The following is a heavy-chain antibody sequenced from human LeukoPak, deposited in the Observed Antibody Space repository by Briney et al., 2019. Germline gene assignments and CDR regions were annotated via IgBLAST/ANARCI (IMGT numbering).Heavy chain of an antibody. D-gene: IGHD3-3*01. CDR2: INPNSGGT. V-gene: IGHV1-2*02. CDR1: GYTFTGYY. Sequence: ASVKVSCKASGYTFTGYYIHWVRQAPGQGLEWMGWINPNSGGTNFAQKFQGRVTMTKDTAITTAYLELSRLGSDDTALYYCARGMIFGVAWGSNWFDPWGQGTLVTVSS. CDR3: ARGMIFGVAWGSNWFDP. J-gene: IGHJ5*02.